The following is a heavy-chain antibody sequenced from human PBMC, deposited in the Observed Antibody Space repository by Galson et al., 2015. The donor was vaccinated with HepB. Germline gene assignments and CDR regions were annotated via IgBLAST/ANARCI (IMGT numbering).Heavy chain of an antibody. D-gene: IGHD3-10*01. J-gene: IGHJ6*02. CDR2: VSYDGSNK. V-gene: IGHV3-30-3*01. CDR1: GFTFGIYA. Sequence: SLRLSGEASGFTFGIYAMHWVRLAQGKGLEWAALVSYDGSNKYYADALKVRFPISRDNSNKALSVKRHSLRDEDTAVYYCARDVAPSGGYYGLEVWGQGTTFPVSS. CDR3: ARDVAPSGGYYGLEV.